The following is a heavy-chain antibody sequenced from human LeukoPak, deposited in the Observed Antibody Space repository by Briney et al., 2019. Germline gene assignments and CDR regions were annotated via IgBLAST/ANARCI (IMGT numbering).Heavy chain of an antibody. D-gene: IGHD3-10*01. V-gene: IGHV3-30*18. CDR2: ISYDGSNK. CDR1: GFTFSSYG. CDR3: AKDKYGSRTYDGRYFDY. Sequence: GGSLRLSCAASGFTFSSYGMHWVRQAPGKGLEWVAVISYDGSNKYYADSVKGRFTISRDNSKKTLFLQMNSLRAEDTAVYYCAKDKYGSRTYDGRYFDYWGQGTLVTVSS. J-gene: IGHJ4*02.